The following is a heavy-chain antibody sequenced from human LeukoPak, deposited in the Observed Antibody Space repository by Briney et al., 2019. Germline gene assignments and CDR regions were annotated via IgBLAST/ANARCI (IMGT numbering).Heavy chain of an antibody. CDR1: GFTFSDYY. J-gene: IGHJ4*02. D-gene: IGHD3-22*01. Sequence: GGSLRLSCAASGFTFSDYYMSWIRQAPGKGLEWVSYISSSGSTIYYADSVKGRFTISRDNAKNSLYLQMTSLRAEDTAVYYCARADYYDSTFYDYWGQGTLVTVSS. V-gene: IGHV3-11*04. CDR2: ISSSGSTI. CDR3: ARADYYDSTFYDY.